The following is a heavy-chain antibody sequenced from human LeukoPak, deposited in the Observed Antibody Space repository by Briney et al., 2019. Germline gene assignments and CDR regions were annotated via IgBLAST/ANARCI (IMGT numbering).Heavy chain of an antibody. CDR2: IYYSGST. Sequence: SETLSLTCTVSGGSISSYYWSWIRQPPGKGLEWIGYIYYSGSTNYNPSLKRRVTISVDTSKNQFSLKLSSVTAADTAVYYCARAVYYGSTLDYWGQGTLVTVSS. D-gene: IGHD3-10*01. J-gene: IGHJ4*02. V-gene: IGHV4-59*01. CDR3: ARAVYYGSTLDY. CDR1: GGSISSYY.